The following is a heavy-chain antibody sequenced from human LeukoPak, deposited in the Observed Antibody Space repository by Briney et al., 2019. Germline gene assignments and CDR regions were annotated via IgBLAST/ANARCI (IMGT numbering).Heavy chain of an antibody. CDR3: ASNYYGSGSYSGY. V-gene: IGHV1-2*02. CDR2: INPNSGGT. CDR1: GYTFTGYY. D-gene: IGHD3-10*01. Sequence: ASVKVSCKASGYTFTGYYMHWVRQAPGQGLEWMGWINPNSGGTNYAQKFQGRVTITADKSTSTAYMELSSLRSEDTAVYYCASNYYGSGSYSGYWGQGTLVTVSS. J-gene: IGHJ4*02.